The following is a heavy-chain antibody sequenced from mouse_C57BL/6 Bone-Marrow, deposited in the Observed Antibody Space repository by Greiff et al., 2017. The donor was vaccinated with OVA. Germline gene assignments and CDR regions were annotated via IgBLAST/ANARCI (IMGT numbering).Heavy chain of an antibody. CDR2: IYPGDGDT. V-gene: IGHV1-82*01. CDR1: GYAFSSSW. D-gene: IGHD3-2*02. J-gene: IGHJ4*01. CDR3: ARRAQATYYAMDY. Sequence: QVQLKESGPELVKPGASVKISCKASGYAFSSSWMNWVKQRPGKGLEWIGRIYPGDGDTNYNGKFKGKATLTADKSSSTAYMQLSSLTSEDSAVYFCARRAQATYYAMDYWGQGTSVTVSS.